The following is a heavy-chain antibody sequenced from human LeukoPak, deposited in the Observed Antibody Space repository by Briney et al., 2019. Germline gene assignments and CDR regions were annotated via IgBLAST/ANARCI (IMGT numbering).Heavy chain of an antibody. V-gene: IGHV4-59*08. CDR1: GGSISPYY. CDR3: ARHLNNCGDDCYIFDY. J-gene: IGHJ4*02. Sequence: SETLSLTCTVSGGSISPYYWSWIRQPPGKGLEWIGYLFFGGSTNYNPSLKSRVTISVDTSKNQFSLRVSSVTAADTAVYYCARHLNNCGDDCYIFDYWGQGTLVTVSS. D-gene: IGHD2-21*01. CDR2: LFFGGST.